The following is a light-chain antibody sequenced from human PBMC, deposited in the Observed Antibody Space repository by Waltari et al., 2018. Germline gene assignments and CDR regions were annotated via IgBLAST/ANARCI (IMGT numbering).Light chain of an antibody. V-gene: IGKV3-20*01. CDR2: GAS. J-gene: IGKJ1*01. CDR3: QEYVTLPAT. CDR1: QSVSRA. Sequence: EIVLTQSPGTLSLSPGERATLSCRASQSVSRALAWYQQKPGQAPRLLIYGASSRATGIPDRFRGSGSGTDFSLTISRLEPEDFAVYYCQEYVTLPATFGQGTTVEI.